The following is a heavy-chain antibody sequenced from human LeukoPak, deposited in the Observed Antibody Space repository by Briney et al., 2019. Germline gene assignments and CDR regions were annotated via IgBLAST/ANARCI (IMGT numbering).Heavy chain of an antibody. V-gene: IGHV4-59*01. Sequence: PSQTLSLTCTVSGDSMSYYYWSWIRQTPGKGLEWLGYMYYTGRTKYNPSLKSRVTFSLDMSKNQFSLKLDSVTAADTAMYYCTRITIPGNSDYWGQGTLVTVSS. J-gene: IGHJ4*02. CDR3: TRITIPGNSDY. CDR2: MYYTGRT. D-gene: IGHD2-2*02. CDR1: GDSMSYYY.